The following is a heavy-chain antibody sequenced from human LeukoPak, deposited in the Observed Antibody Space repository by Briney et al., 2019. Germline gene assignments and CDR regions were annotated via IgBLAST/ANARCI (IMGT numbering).Heavy chain of an antibody. CDR1: GFTFSSYA. V-gene: IGHV3-30*04. CDR2: ISYDGSNK. Sequence: GRSLRLSCAASGFTFSSYAMHWVRQAPGKGLEWVAVISYDGSNKYYADSVKGRLTISRDNSKNTLYLQMNSLRAEDTAVYYCAREKWSPVGSYFDYWGQGTLVTVSS. D-gene: IGHD2-8*01. CDR3: AREKWSPVGSYFDY. J-gene: IGHJ4*02.